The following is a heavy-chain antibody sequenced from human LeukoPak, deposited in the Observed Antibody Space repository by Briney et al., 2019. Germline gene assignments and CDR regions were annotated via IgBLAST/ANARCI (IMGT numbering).Heavy chain of an antibody. CDR2: ISSSSSYI. Sequence: GGSLRLSCAASGFTFSTYNMNWVRQAPGKGLEWVSSISSSSSYIYYADSVKGRFTISRDNSKNTVYLQMNSLRAEDTAVYYCAKDGPRRIPYYMDVWGKGTTVTISS. CDR3: AKDGPRRIPYYMDV. J-gene: IGHJ6*03. CDR1: GFTFSTYN. V-gene: IGHV3-21*01.